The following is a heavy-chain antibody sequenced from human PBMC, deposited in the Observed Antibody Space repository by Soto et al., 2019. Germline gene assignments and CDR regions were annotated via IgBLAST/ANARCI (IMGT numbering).Heavy chain of an antibody. CDR1: GYTFTSYD. D-gene: IGHD2-15*01. J-gene: IGHJ6*03. Sequence: ASVRVSCKASGYTFTSYDINWVRQATGQGLEWMGWMNPNSGNTGYAQKFQGRVTMTRNTSISTAYMELSSLRSEDTAVYYCAREYCSGGSCYPGDYYYYYMDVWGKVTTVTVSS. V-gene: IGHV1-8*01. CDR2: MNPNSGNT. CDR3: AREYCSGGSCYPGDYYYYYMDV.